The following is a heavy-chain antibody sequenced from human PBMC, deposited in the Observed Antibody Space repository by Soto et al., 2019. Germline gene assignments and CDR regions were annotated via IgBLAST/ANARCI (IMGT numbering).Heavy chain of an antibody. Sequence: QVQLQESGPGLVKPSQTLSLTCTVSGGSISSGGYYWSWIRQHPGKGLEWIGYIYYSGSTYYNPSLKSRVTISVDTSKNQFSLKLSSVTAADTAVYYCARGGRGTLRYYYYGMDVWGQGTTVTVSS. J-gene: IGHJ6*02. D-gene: IGHD1-1*01. CDR3: ARGGRGTLRYYYYGMDV. CDR2: IYYSGST. V-gene: IGHV4-31*03. CDR1: GGSISSGGYY.